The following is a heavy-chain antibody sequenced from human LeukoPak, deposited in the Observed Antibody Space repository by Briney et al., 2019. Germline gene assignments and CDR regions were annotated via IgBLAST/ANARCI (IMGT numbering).Heavy chain of an antibody. J-gene: IGHJ4*02. CDR3: AREVLPRGYDY. D-gene: IGHD5-12*01. CDR2: IYTSGST. V-gene: IGHV4-61*02. CDR1: GGSISSGSYY. Sequence: PSETLSLTCTVSGGSISSGSYYWSWIRQPAGKGLEWIGRIYTSGSTNYNPSLKSRVTISVDTSKNQFSLKLSSVTAADTAVYYCAREVLPRGYDYWGQGTLVTASS.